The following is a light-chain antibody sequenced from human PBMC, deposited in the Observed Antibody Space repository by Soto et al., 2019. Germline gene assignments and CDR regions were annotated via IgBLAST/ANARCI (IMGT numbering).Light chain of an antibody. J-gene: IGKJ5*01. V-gene: IGKV1-5*01. Sequence: DIQMSRSRSSLTASVGARVTINSRASQSISRWLAWYQQKPGKAPNLLIFDASSLQSGVPSRFSGSGSGTEFTLTFFSLHPDDLPAYYCQQYKPYAIACRQGTRLEIK. CDR2: DAS. CDR1: QSISRW. CDR3: QQYKPYAIA.